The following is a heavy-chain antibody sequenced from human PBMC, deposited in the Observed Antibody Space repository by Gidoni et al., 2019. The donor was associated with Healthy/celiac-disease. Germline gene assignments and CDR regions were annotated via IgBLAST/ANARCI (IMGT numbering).Heavy chain of an antibody. D-gene: IGHD6-13*01. J-gene: IGHJ5*02. V-gene: IGHV3-11*01. Sequence: QVQLVASGGGLVKPGGSLILSCAASGFTFIAYYMSWLREAPGKGLEWVSYISSSGSTIYYADAVKGRFTISRDNAKNSLHLQMNSLRAEDTAVYYCARGGSSWYNLNWFDPWGQGTLVTVSS. CDR2: ISSSGSTI. CDR3: ARGGSSWYNLNWFDP. CDR1: GFTFIAYY.